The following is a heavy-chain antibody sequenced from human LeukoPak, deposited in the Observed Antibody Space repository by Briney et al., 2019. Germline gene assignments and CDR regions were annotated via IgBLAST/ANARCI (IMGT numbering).Heavy chain of an antibody. CDR1: GFTFSNYW. V-gene: IGHV3-7*03. Sequence: GGSLRLSCAASGFTFSNYWMSWVRLAPGKGLEWVANIKEDGTETYYVDSVKGRFTISRDNAKNSLYLQMNSLRVEDTAVYYCAKEGRSLQTYWGQGTLVTVSS. CDR2: IKEDGTET. J-gene: IGHJ4*02. D-gene: IGHD5-24*01. CDR3: AKEGRSLQTY.